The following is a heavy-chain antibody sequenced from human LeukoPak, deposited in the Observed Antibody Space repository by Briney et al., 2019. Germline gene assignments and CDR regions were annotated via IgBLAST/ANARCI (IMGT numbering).Heavy chain of an antibody. J-gene: IGHJ5*02. CDR3: XXXXXXXXXFSPHEARVFDP. CDR2: ISSSSSYI. V-gene: IGHV3-21*01. CDR1: GFTFSSYS. Sequence: GGSLRLSCAASGFTFSSYSMNWVRQAPGKGLEWVSSISSSSSYIYYADSVKGRFTISRDNAKNSLYLQMNSLRAEDTAVYYCXXXXXXXXXFSPHEARVFDPWGQGTLVTVSS.